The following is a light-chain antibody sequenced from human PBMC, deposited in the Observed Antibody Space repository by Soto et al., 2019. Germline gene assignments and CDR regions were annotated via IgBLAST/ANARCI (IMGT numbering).Light chain of an antibody. V-gene: IGKV1-5*01. CDR3: HQYRGYPWT. CDR2: DAS. Sequence: DIQMTQSPSTLSVSVGDRVTITCRASQSISYWLAWYQQKPGKAPKLLIYDASSLESGVPSRFSGSGSGTEFTLAISSLQPDDFATYYCHQYRGYPWTFGQGTRVEVK. J-gene: IGKJ1*01. CDR1: QSISYW.